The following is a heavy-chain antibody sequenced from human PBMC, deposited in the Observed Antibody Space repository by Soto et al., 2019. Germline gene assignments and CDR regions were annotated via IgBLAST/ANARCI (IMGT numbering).Heavy chain of an antibody. V-gene: IGHV1-69*13. CDR1: GGTFSSYA. Sequence: SVKVSCKASGGTFSSYAISWVRQAPGQGLEWMGGIIPIFGTANYAQKFQGRVTITADESTSTAYMELSSLRSEDTAAYYCARGPGEQLADPFDYWGQGTLVTVSS. D-gene: IGHD6-6*01. CDR2: IIPIFGTA. CDR3: ARGPGEQLADPFDY. J-gene: IGHJ4*02.